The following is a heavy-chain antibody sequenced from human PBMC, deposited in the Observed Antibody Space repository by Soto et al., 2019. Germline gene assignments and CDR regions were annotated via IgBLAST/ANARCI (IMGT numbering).Heavy chain of an antibody. Sequence: QVQLVQSGVEVKTPGASVKVSCKASGYTFTNYGISWVRQAPGQGLEWVGWISAHNGNTNYAEKVQGRVTMTTDTSTTTAYMELRSLRSGDTAVYYCAREGLHPPWYFDLWGRGTLVTVSS. D-gene: IGHD4-4*01. CDR1: GYTFTNYG. CDR3: AREGLHPPWYFDL. J-gene: IGHJ2*01. CDR2: ISAHNGNT. V-gene: IGHV1-18*01.